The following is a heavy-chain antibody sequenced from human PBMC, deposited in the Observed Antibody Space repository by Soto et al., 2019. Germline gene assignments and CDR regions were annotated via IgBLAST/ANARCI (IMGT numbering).Heavy chain of an antibody. Sequence: EVQLVESGGGLVQPGRSRRLSCAASGFTFDDYAMHWVRQAPGKGLEWVSGISWNSGSIGYADTVKGRFTISRDNAKNSLYLQMHSLRAEDTALYYCAKALSSGSTDFDYWGQGTLVTVSS. D-gene: IGHD6-19*01. CDR1: GFTFDDYA. V-gene: IGHV3-9*01. CDR2: ISWNSGSI. J-gene: IGHJ4*02. CDR3: AKALSSGSTDFDY.